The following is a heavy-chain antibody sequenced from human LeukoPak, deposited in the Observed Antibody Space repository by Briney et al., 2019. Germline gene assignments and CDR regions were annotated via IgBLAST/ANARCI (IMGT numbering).Heavy chain of an antibody. CDR2: IYWDDDK. CDR3: THSLCNGGTCYSGFDY. D-gene: IGHD2-15*01. J-gene: IGHJ4*02. Sequence: SGPTLVKPPQTLTLTCTFSGFSLSTRGVGVGWIRQPPGKALEWLALIYWDDDKRYSPPLKSRLTITKDTSKNQVVLTMTNMDPVDTATYYCTHSLCNGGTCYSGFDYWGQGTLVTVSS. CDR1: GFSLSTRGVG. V-gene: IGHV2-5*02.